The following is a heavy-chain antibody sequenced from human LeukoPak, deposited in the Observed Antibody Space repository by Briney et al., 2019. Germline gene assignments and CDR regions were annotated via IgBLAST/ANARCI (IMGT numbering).Heavy chain of an antibody. CDR3: TTAYYDSSGYYNDY. D-gene: IGHD3-22*01. CDR2: IKSKTDGGTT. Sequence: GGSLRLSCAASGFTFSNAWMSWVRQAPGKGLEWVGRIKSKTDGGTTDYAAPVKGRFTISRDDSKNTLYLQMNSLKTEDTAVYYCTTAYYDSSGYYNDYWGQGTLVTVYS. J-gene: IGHJ4*02. V-gene: IGHV3-15*01. CDR1: GFTFSNAW.